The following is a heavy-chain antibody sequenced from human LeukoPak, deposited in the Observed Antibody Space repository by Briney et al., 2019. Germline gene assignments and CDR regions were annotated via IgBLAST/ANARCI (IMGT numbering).Heavy chain of an antibody. CDR2: IWYDGSNK. CDR1: GFTFSSYG. D-gene: IGHD3-9*01. Sequence: GGSLRLSCAASGFTFSSYGMHWVRQAPGKGLEWVAVIWYDGSNKYYADSVKGRFTISRDNSKNTLYLQMNSLRAEDTAVYYCAALGGGDILSGYYLNDYWGQGTLVTVSS. V-gene: IGHV3-33*01. J-gene: IGHJ4*02. CDR3: AALGGGDILSGYYLNDY.